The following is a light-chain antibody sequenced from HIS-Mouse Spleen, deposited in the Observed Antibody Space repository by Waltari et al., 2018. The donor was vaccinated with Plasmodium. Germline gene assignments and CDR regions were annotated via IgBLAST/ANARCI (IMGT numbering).Light chain of an antibody. J-gene: IGKJ3*01. V-gene: IGKV3-15*01. CDR3: QQYNNWPFT. CDR1: QSVSSN. Sequence: EIVMTQSPATLSVSPGERATLSCRASQSVSSNFAWYQQKPGPAPRLLIYGASTRATGIPARFSGSGSGTEFTLTISSLQSEDFAVYYCQQYNNWPFTFGPGTKVDIK. CDR2: GAS.